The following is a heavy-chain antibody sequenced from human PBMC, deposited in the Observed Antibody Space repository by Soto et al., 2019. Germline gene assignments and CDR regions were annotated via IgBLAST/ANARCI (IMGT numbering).Heavy chain of an antibody. J-gene: IGHJ6*02. V-gene: IGHV1-24*01. Sequence: GASVKVSCKVSGYTLTELYMHWVRQAPGKGLEWMGGFDPEDGETIYAQKFQGRVTMTEDTSTDTAYMELSSLRSEDTAVYYCATKGRWYVGYYYYGMDVWGQGTTVTVSS. CDR3: ATKGRWYVGYYYYGMDV. CDR2: FDPEDGET. D-gene: IGHD6-13*01. CDR1: GYTLTELY.